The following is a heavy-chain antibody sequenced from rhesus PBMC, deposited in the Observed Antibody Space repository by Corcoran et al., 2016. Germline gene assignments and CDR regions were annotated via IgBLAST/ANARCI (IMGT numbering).Heavy chain of an antibody. CDR2: ISWSGGNT. CDR3: ARVRAVAGPTPFDY. J-gene: IGHJ4*01. D-gene: IGHD6-37*01. Sequence: GFTFDDYAMHWVRQAPGKGLEWVSGISWSGGNTYYADSVKGRFTISRDNAKNSLYLQMGSLRAEDTALYYCARVRAVAGPTPFDYWGQGVLVTVSS. CDR1: GFTFDDYA. V-gene: IGHV3-201*01.